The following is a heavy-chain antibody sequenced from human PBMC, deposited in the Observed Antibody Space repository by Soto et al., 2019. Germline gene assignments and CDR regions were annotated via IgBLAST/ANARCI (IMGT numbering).Heavy chain of an antibody. CDR1: GFSLTTSGVG. D-gene: IGHD3-16*01. Sequence: QITLKESGRTLVKPTQTLTLTCTFSGFSLTTSGVGVGWIRQPPGKALEWLALIYWDDDKRYSPFLKSRVTISKDTSKTQVVLTMTNMDSVDTATYYCAHGRGIPYHFDYWGQGALVTVSS. CDR2: IYWDDDK. CDR3: AHGRGIPYHFDY. V-gene: IGHV2-5*02. J-gene: IGHJ4*02.